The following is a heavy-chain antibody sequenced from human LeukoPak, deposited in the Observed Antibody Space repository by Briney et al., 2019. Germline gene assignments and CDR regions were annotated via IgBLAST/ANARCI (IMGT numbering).Heavy chain of an antibody. CDR1: GFTFSSYA. CDR3: ASPVPGTYYFDY. V-gene: IGHV3-23*01. CDR2: ISGSGGST. Sequence: GGSLRLSCAAPGFTFSSYAMSWVRQAPGKGLAWVSAISGSGGSTYYADSVKGRFTISRDNSKHTLYLQMNSLRAEDTAVYYCASPVPGTYYFDYWGQGTLVTVSS. J-gene: IGHJ4*02.